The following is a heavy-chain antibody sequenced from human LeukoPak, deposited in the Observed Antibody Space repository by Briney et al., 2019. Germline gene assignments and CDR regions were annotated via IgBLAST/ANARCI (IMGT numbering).Heavy chain of an antibody. D-gene: IGHD6-19*01. J-gene: IGHJ4*02. CDR2: FYSSGST. V-gene: IGHV4-39*07. CDR1: GDPLNDNLYY. Sequence: SETLSLTCNVSGDPLNDNLYYWGWIRQSPGKGLEWIGAFYSSGSTSSHSSLKSRVTISVDTSRTQLSLKLDSVTDTDTAVYYCVRDGRFDSACFDSWGPGILVTVSS. CDR3: VRDGRFDSACFDS.